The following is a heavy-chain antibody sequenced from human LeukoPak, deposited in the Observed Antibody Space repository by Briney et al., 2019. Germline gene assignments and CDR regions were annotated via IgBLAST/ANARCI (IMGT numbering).Heavy chain of an antibody. J-gene: IGHJ6*03. CDR1: GTSIKTYY. CDR2: IFDRGTT. CDR3: ARGGRSRGSMSFYYMDV. Sequence: SETLSLTCNVSGTSIKTYYWSWIRQPPGKGLEWIGYIFDRGTTNYNPSLESRVTISAETSKNQVSLKVKSVTAADTAVYYCARGGRSRGSMSFYYMDVWGKGATVTVSS. D-gene: IGHD3-10*01. V-gene: IGHV4-59*01.